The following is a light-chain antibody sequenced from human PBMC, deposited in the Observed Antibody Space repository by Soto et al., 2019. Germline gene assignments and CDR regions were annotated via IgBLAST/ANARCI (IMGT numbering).Light chain of an antibody. CDR3: QQANSLPFT. J-gene: IGKJ2*01. V-gene: IGKV1-12*01. CDR1: QHISTW. CDR2: AAS. Sequence: DIQMTQSPSSVSASLGDRVTITCRASQHISTWLVWYQQKPGKAPQLLIYAASSLQTGVPSRFSGSGSGTDFTLTITSLQAEDSATYYCQQANSLPFTFGEGTSLEI.